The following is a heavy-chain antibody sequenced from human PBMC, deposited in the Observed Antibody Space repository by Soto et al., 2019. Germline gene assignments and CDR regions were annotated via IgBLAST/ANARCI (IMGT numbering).Heavy chain of an antibody. D-gene: IGHD5-12*01. J-gene: IGHJ4*02. Sequence: QVQLVQSGAEVKKPGSSVKVSCKASGGTFSSYAISWVRQAPGQGLEWMGGIIPIFGTANYAQKFQGRVTITADESTSTAYMELSSLRYEDTAVYYCARGVYSGYDPNNNYFDYWGQGTLVTVSS. V-gene: IGHV1-69*01. CDR2: IIPIFGTA. CDR3: ARGVYSGYDPNNNYFDY. CDR1: GGTFSSYA.